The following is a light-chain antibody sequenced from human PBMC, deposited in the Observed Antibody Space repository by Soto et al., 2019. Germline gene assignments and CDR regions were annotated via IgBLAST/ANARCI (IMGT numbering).Light chain of an antibody. CDR2: GAS. Sequence: KVMTLSPATLSVYPGGRATLSCRASQSISGTLAWYQQKPGQAPRLPIYGASTRATSFPARFSVSGSGTEFTLTFSSLQSDDYALYYCQQSDYLPRSFGGGTKADIK. J-gene: IGKJ4*01. V-gene: IGKV3-15*01. CDR3: QQSDYLPRS. CDR1: QSISGT.